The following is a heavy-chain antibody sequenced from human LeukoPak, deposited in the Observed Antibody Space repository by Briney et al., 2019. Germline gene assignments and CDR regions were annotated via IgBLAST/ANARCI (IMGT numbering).Heavy chain of an antibody. J-gene: IGHJ4*02. V-gene: IGHV3-74*01. CDR2: INPEETTT. Sequence: GGSLRLSCAASGFTFSKYWMHWVRQAPGKGLVWVSRINPEETTTTYADSVKGRFTISRDNAKNTLYLQMDSLRVEDTAVYYCARRGLEPFDYWGQGTLVTISS. D-gene: IGHD1-14*01. CDR1: GFTFSKYW. CDR3: ARRGLEPFDY.